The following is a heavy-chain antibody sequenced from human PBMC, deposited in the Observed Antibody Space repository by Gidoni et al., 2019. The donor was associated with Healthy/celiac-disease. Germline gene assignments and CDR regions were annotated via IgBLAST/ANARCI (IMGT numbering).Heavy chain of an antibody. CDR3: ARDRLMVYALRFMSLYGMDV. CDR2: IYYSGST. CDR1: GGSISSGDYY. D-gene: IGHD2-8*01. Sequence: QVQLQESGPGLVKPSQTLSLTCTVSGGSISSGDYYWSWIRQPPGKGLEWIGYIYYSGSTYYNPSLKSRVTISVDTSKNQFSLKLSSVTAADTAVYYCARDRLMVYALRFMSLYGMDVWGQGTTVTVSS. V-gene: IGHV4-30-4*01. J-gene: IGHJ6*02.